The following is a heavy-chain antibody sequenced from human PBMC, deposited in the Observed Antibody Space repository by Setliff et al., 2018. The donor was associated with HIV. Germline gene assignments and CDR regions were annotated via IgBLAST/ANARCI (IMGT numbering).Heavy chain of an antibody. CDR3: ARDDPPGGNDY. J-gene: IGHJ4*02. V-gene: IGHV3-74*01. CDR2: INSDGSST. CDR1: GFTFSSYW. Sequence: GGSLRLSCAASGFTFSSYWMHWVRQAPGKGLVWVSRINSDGSSTSYADSVKGRFTISRDNANNSVYLQMNSLRAEDTAVSYCARDDPPGGNDYWGQGTLVTVS. D-gene: IGHD2-15*01.